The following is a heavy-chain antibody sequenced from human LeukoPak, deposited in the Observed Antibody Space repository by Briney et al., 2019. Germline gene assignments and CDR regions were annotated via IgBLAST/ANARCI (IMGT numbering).Heavy chain of an antibody. D-gene: IGHD6-6*01. V-gene: IGHV4-34*01. CDR2: INHSGST. Sequence: ETLSLTCAVYGGSFSGYYWSWIRQPPGKGLEWIGEINHSGSTNYNPSLKSRVTISVDTSKNQFSLKLSSVTAADTAVYYCAQYSSSSDGTTFDCWGQGTLVTVSS. CDR3: AQYSSSSDGTTFDC. J-gene: IGHJ4*02. CDR1: GGSFSGYY.